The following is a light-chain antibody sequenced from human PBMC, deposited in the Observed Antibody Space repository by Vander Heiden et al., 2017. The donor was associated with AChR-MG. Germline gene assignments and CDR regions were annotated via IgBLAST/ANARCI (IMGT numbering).Light chain of an antibody. J-gene: IGKJ3*01. V-gene: IGKV1-39*01. Sequence: DIQMTQSPSSLSASVGDRVTITCRTSQSISSYLNWYQQKPGKAPMLLIYAASSLPSGVPSRFSGSGSGTHFTLTISSLQPEDFATYFCQQSYGSPFTFGPGTKVDIQ. CDR2: AAS. CDR3: QQSYGSPFT. CDR1: QSISSY.